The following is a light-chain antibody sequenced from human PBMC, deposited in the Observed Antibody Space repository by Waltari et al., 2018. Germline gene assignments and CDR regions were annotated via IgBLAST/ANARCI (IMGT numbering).Light chain of an antibody. Sequence: QSALTQPASVSGSPGQSITISCTGTSSDVGGYNFVSWYQQDPGKAPPLIIYEVYNRPSGVSNRFAGSKSGNRASLTISGLQTEDEADYYCSSYTSRGTLVFGGGTKLTVL. J-gene: IGLJ2*01. V-gene: IGLV2-14*01. CDR1: SSDVGGYNF. CDR3: SSYTSRGTLV. CDR2: EVY.